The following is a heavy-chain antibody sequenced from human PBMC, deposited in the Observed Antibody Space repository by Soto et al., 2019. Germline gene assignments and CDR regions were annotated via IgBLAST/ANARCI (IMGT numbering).Heavy chain of an antibody. Sequence: QLQLQESGPGLVKPSETLSLTCTVSGGSISSFNYFWGWIRQPPGKGLEWIGGLYYSGNTYYNPSLQSRVTISVDTSKKQCTLTLRSVTAADTAVYYCARGGGSTFNGFDPWGQGTLVTVSP. CDR1: GGSISSFNYF. CDR2: LYYSGNT. CDR3: ARGGGSTFNGFDP. J-gene: IGHJ5*02. D-gene: IGHD2-15*01. V-gene: IGHV4-39*01.